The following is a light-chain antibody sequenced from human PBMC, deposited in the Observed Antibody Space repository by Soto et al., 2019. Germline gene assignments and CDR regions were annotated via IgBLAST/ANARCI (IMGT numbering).Light chain of an antibody. V-gene: IGKV3-20*01. J-gene: IGKJ1*01. CDR3: QQYGNSPVT. CDR1: QSVSSSY. Sequence: ESVLTQSPGTLSLSPGERATLSCRASQSVSSSYLAWYQQKPGQAPRLLIYGASSRATGIPDRFSGSGSGTDFTLTISRLQPADFAVYYCQQYGNSPVTFGQGTKVQIK. CDR2: GAS.